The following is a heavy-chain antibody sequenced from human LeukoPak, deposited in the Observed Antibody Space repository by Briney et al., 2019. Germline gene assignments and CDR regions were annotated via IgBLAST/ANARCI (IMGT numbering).Heavy chain of an antibody. Sequence: SQTLSLTCAISGDSVSSNSAACNWIRQSPSRGLEWLGGTYYRSKWYNDYAVSVKSRITINPDTSKNEFSLQLNSVTPEDTAVYYCARVGAKWEVLIWGQGTLVTVSS. CDR3: ARVGAKWEVLI. D-gene: IGHD1-26*01. J-gene: IGHJ4*02. CDR2: TYYRSKWYN. V-gene: IGHV6-1*01. CDR1: GDSVSSNSAA.